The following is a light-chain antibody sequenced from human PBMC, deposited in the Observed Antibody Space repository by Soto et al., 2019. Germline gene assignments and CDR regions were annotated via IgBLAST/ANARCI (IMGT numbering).Light chain of an antibody. CDR2: VAS. J-gene: IGKJ4*01. Sequence: DIQMTQSPSSLSASVGDSVTITCRASQSINNYLGWYQQKPGKAPKLLINVASTLPGGVPSRFSGSGSGTEFTLAISSLQPEDSATYYCQQSFSTPQTFGGGTRVEIK. CDR3: QQSFSTPQT. V-gene: IGKV1-39*01. CDR1: QSINNY.